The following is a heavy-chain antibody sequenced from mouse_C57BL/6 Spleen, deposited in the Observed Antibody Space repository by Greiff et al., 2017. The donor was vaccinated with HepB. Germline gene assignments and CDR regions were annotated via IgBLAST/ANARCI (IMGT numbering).Heavy chain of an antibody. CDR1: GYTFTDYY. CDR3: ARGWTTYRGYFDV. J-gene: IGHJ1*03. Sequence: QVQLQQSGAELVRPGASVKLSCKASGYTFTDYYINWVKQRPGQGLEWIARIYPGSGNTYYNEKFKGKATLTAEKSSSTAYMQLSSLTSEDSAVYFCARGWTTYRGYFDVWGTGTTVTVSS. V-gene: IGHV1-76*01. CDR2: IYPGSGNT. D-gene: IGHD5-5*01.